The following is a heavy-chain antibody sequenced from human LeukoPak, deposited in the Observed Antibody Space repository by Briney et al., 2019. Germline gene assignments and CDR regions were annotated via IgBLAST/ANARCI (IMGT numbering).Heavy chain of an antibody. J-gene: IGHJ5*02. CDR2: INPNSGGT. CDR3: ARNKGDWFYP. D-gene: IGHD3-16*01. Sequence: GASVTVSFTGSGYTFTIYGISWVRQAPGQGGEWMGWINPNSGGTNYAQKFQGRVTMTRDTSISTAYMELSRLRSDDTAVYYCARNKGDWFYPGGQGTLGTVS. V-gene: IGHV1-2*02. CDR1: GYTFTIYG.